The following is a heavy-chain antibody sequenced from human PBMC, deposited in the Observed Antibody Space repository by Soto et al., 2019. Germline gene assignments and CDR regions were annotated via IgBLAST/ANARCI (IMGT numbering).Heavy chain of an antibody. V-gene: IGHV4-59*01. J-gene: IGHJ6*02. Sequence: PSETLSLTCAVYGGSFSGYYWSWIRQPPGKGLEWIGYIYYSGSTNYNPSLKSRVTISVDTSKNQFSLKLSSVTAADTAVYYCARRGPLTGYVLDYYYGMDVWGQGTTVTVSS. D-gene: IGHD3-9*01. CDR3: ARRGPLTGYVLDYYYGMDV. CDR2: IYYSGST. CDR1: GGSFSGYY.